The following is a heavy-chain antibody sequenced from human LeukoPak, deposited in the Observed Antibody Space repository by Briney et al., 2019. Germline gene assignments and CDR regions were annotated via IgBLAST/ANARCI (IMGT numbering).Heavy chain of an antibody. CDR2: IKGKTDGGTT. CDR1: GFTFSNAW. CDR3: TTELGGYCSGGSCYKRYFDY. Sequence: GGSLRLSCAASGFTFSNAWMSWVRQAPGKGLEWVGRIKGKTDGGTTDYAAPVKGRFTISRDDSKNTLYLQMNSLKTEDTAVYYCTTELGGYCSGGSCYKRYFDYWGQGTLVTVSS. J-gene: IGHJ4*02. D-gene: IGHD2-15*01. V-gene: IGHV3-15*01.